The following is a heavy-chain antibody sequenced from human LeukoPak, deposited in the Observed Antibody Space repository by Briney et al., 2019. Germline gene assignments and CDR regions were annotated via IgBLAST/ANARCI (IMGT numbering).Heavy chain of an antibody. V-gene: IGHV3-73*01. Sequence: EGSLRLSCVASGFTFSGSAMHWVRQASGKGLEWVGRIRGKANNYATAYAASLEGRFTISRDDSKNTAYLQMNSLKTEDTAVYYCSRLNLGGNDTIMVFDYWGQGTLVTVSS. CDR1: GFTFSGSA. J-gene: IGHJ4*02. CDR2: IRGKANNYAT. CDR3: SRLNLGGNDTIMVFDY. D-gene: IGHD3-10*01.